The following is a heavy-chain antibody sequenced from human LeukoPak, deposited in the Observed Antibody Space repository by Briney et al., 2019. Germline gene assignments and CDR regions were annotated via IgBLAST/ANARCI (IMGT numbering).Heavy chain of an antibody. CDR3: ARHLKGVMTCFDY. CDR1: GGAISNND. CDR2: IYYSGST. D-gene: IGHD2-21*02. J-gene: IGHJ4*02. Sequence: PSETLSLTCTVSGGAISNNDSSWIRKPPGKGLDGSGFIYYSGSTKSNPSLESRVPISVDTSKNQLSLNLNSVTAADKAIYYCARHLKGVMTCFDYWGQGALVTVSS. V-gene: IGHV4-59*08.